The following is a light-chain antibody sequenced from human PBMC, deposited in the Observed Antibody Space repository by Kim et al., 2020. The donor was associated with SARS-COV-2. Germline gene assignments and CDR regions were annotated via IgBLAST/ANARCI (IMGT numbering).Light chain of an antibody. CDR2: DVN. V-gene: IGLV2-14*04. Sequence: GQSITISCTGTSSDVGAYNFVSWYQQHPGKAPKVMIYDVNKWPSGVSNRFSGSKSGNTASLTISGLQADDEADYYCSSHTSGSTLVFGGGTKVTVL. CDR3: SSHTSGSTLV. CDR1: SSDVGAYNF. J-gene: IGLJ3*02.